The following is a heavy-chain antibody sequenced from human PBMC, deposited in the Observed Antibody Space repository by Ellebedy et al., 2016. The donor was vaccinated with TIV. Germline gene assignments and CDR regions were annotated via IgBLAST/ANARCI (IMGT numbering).Heavy chain of an antibody. CDR2: ISPGEGIT. CDR1: GYNFVSYA. Sequence: AASVKVSCKASGYNFVSYAMHWARQAPGQRLEWMGWISPGEGITKYSEMFQGRVTITSDTSANTVYMELTSLRFEGTAVYYCAREGGAAATPYRWSDPWGQGTLVTVSS. D-gene: IGHD3-16*02. V-gene: IGHV1-3*01. CDR3: AREGGAAATPYRWSDP. J-gene: IGHJ5*02.